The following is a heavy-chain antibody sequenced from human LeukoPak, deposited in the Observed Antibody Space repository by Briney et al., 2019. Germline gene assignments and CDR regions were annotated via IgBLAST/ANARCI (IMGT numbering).Heavy chain of an antibody. CDR2: IWYDGTNK. CDR3: ARDQRGFSYSKYYFDY. J-gene: IGHJ4*02. Sequence: GGSLRLSCAASGFSFSSYGMHWVRQAPGKGLEWVAVIWYDGTNKYYADSVKGRFTISRDNSKNTLYLQVNSLRAEDTAVYYCARDQRGFSYSKYYFDYWGQGTLVAVSS. V-gene: IGHV3-33*01. D-gene: IGHD5-18*01. CDR1: GFSFSSYG.